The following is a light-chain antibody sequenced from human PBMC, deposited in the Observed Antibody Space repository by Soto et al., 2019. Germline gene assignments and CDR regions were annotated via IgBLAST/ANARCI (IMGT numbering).Light chain of an antibody. CDR1: SSDVGAYDS. CDR2: DVS. CDR3: SSYTSSVTYV. J-gene: IGLJ1*01. Sequence: QSVLTQPASVSGSPGQSITISCTGTSSDVGAYDSVSWYQQLPAKAPKLMIYDVSNRPSGVSFRFSGSKSGNTASLTISGLQAEDEADYYCSSYTSSVTYVFGTGTKVTVL. V-gene: IGLV2-14*03.